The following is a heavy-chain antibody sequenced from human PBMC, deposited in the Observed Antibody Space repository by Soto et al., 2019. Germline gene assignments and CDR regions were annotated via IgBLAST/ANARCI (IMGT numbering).Heavy chain of an antibody. Sequence: QAQLTQSGAEVKKPGSSVKVSCKASGGTFNGYAINWVRQAPGQGLEWMGGIIPLLGITNYAQKFQGRITIVADESTGTTSMDLRGLGSDDTAVYYCARDPRSITGTTSSEDFQHWGQGTLVSVSS. CDR1: GGTFNGYA. D-gene: IGHD1-20*01. CDR3: ARDPRSITGTTSSEDFQH. J-gene: IGHJ1*01. V-gene: IGHV1-69*01. CDR2: IIPLLGIT.